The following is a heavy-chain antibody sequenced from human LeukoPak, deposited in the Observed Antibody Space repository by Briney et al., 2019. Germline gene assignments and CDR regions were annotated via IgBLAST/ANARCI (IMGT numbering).Heavy chain of an antibody. CDR3: ARDRNYYDSSGYYSDASDI. V-gene: IGHV4-30-2*01. Sequence: SETLSLTCAVPGGSISSGGYSWSWIRQPPGKGLEWIGYIYHSGSTYYNPSLKSRVTISVDRSKNQFSLKLSSVTAADTAVYYCARDRNYYDSSGYYSDASDIWGQGTMVTVSS. D-gene: IGHD3-22*01. J-gene: IGHJ3*02. CDR1: GGSISSGGYS. CDR2: IYHSGST.